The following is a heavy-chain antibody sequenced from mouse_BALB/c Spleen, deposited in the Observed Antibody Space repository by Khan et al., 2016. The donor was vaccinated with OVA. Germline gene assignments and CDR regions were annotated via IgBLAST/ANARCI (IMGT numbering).Heavy chain of an antibody. CDR1: GYTFTNYW. CDR3: ARRGAARATGDYFDY. J-gene: IGHJ2*01. Sequence: QVQLKESGAELVRPGTSVKMSCKAAGYTFTNYWIGWVKQRPGHGLEWIGDTYPGGGYTNYNEKFKGKATLTADTSSSTAYMQLSGLTSEESAIYYCARRGAARATGDYFDYWGQCTTLTVSS. D-gene: IGHD3-1*01. CDR2: TYPGGGYT. V-gene: IGHV1-63*02.